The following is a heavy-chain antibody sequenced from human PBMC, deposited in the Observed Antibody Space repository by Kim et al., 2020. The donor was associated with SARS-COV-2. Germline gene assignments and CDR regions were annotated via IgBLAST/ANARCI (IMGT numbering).Heavy chain of an antibody. D-gene: IGHD3-10*01. CDR1: GFTFSSYA. J-gene: IGHJ5*02. CDR3: AKDAYAMVRGVIVRWFDP. V-gene: IGHV3-23*01. CDR2: ISGSGGST. Sequence: GGSLRLSCAASGFTFSSYAMSWVRQAPGKGLEWVSAISGSGGSTYYADSVKGRFTISRDNSKNTLYLQMNSLRAEDTAVYYCAKDAYAMVRGVIVRWFDPWGQGTLVTVSS.